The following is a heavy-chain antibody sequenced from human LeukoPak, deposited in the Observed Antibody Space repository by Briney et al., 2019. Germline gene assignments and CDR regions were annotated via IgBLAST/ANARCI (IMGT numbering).Heavy chain of an antibody. V-gene: IGHV4-39*07. D-gene: IGHD3-10*01. CDR3: ARAGDGDYYGDAFDI. CDR2: IYHSGST. CDR1: GGSISSSSYY. J-gene: IGHJ3*02. Sequence: SETLSLTCTVSGGSISSSSYYWGWIRQPPGKGLEWIGSIYHSGSTYYNPSLKSRVTISVDTSKNQFSLKLSSVTAADTAVYYCARAGDGDYYGDAFDIWGQGTMVTVSS.